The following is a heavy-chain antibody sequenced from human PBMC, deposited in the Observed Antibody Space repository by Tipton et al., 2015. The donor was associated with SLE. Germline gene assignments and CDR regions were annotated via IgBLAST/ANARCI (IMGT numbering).Heavy chain of an antibody. V-gene: IGHV3-7*01. CDR3: ARGSGWYCNF. CDR2: IQQDGSVQ. J-gene: IGHJ4*02. D-gene: IGHD6-19*01. Sequence: GSLRLSCTASEFTFSTYYMSWFRQAPGKGLEWVANIQQDGSVQHYLDSVKGRFTVSRDNAKKSLYLQMNSLRAEDTAVYYCARGSGWYCNFWGQGTLVTVSS. CDR1: EFTFSTYY.